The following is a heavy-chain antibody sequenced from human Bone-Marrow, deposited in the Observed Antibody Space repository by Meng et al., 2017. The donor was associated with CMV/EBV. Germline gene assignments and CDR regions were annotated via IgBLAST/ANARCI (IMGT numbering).Heavy chain of an antibody. Sequence: GGSLRLSCAASGFTFSNAWMSWVRQAPGKGLEWVGFIRGDSFGGTTDYAASLKGRFTISKDDSKSIVYLHMNSLESEDTGMYYCNRWAGDTSYSFCWGQGTLVTVSS. D-gene: IGHD1-26*01. J-gene: IGHJ4*02. CDR3: NRWAGDTSYSFC. V-gene: IGHV3-49*04. CDR1: GFTFSNAW. CDR2: IRGDSFGGTT.